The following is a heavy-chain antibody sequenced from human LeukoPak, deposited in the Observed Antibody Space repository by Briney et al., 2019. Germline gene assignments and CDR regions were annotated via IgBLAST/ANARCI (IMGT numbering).Heavy chain of an antibody. CDR3: ARDPETQRGRDGLDS. Sequence: GGSLRLSCAASGFTFTNYWMSWVRQAPGKGLEWVANIKKDGSENGYVESVVGRFTVSRDNAKNSILLQLDNMRAEDTAVYYCARDPETQRGRDGLDSWGQGTLVTVAS. CDR1: GFTFTNYW. J-gene: IGHJ4*02. D-gene: IGHD1-14*01. V-gene: IGHV3-7*01. CDR2: IKKDGSEN.